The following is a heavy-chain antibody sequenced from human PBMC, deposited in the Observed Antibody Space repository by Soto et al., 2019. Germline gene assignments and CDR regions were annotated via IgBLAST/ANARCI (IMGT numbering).Heavy chain of an antibody. CDR1: GYTLTELS. Sequence: ASVKVSCKVSGYTLTELSVHWVRQAPGKGLEWMGGFDPEDGETIYAQKFQGRVTMTEDTSTDTAYMELSSLRSEDTAVYYCATNNYCTNGVCYPRHFDYWGQGTLVTVSS. CDR3: ATNNYCTNGVCYPRHFDY. D-gene: IGHD2-8*01. CDR2: FDPEDGET. V-gene: IGHV1-24*01. J-gene: IGHJ4*02.